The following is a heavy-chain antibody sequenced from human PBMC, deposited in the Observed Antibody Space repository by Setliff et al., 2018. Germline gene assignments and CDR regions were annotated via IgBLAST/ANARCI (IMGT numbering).Heavy chain of an antibody. CDR2: INPGGGSS. CDR1: GYSFNSYY. J-gene: IGHJ4*02. CDR3: ARINFYVSSGYYYASDN. D-gene: IGHD3-22*01. Sequence: ASVKVSCKASGYSFNSYYMHWVRQAPGQGLEWMGIINPGGGSSSSTEKFQGRVTMTRDTSASTVYMEMGNLTSDDTAVYYCARINFYVSSGYYYASDNWGQGTLVTVSS. V-gene: IGHV1-46*02.